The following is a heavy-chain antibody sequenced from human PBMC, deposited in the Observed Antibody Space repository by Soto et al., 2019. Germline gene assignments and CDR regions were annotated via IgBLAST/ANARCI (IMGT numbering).Heavy chain of an antibody. V-gene: IGHV3-48*02. J-gene: IGHJ4*02. CDR2: ITSDTKTI. CDR3: ARSVEGHFDY. Sequence: GGSLRLSCVASGFTFGVYSMNWVRQAPGKGLEWFSYITSDTKTIKYADSVKGRFTISRDNAKNSVYLQMNSLRDEDTAVYYCARSVEGHFDYWGQGTVVTVSS. CDR1: GFTFGVYS. D-gene: IGHD6-19*01.